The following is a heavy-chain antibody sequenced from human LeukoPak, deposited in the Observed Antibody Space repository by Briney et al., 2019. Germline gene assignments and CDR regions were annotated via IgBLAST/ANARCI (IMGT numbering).Heavy chain of an antibody. CDR2: IRYDGSNK. D-gene: IGHD3-3*01. J-gene: IGHJ4*02. CDR1: GFTFSSYG. V-gene: IGHV3-30*02. Sequence: AGGSLRLSCAASGFTFSSYGMHWVRQAPGKGLEWVAFIRYDGSNKYYADSVKGRFTISRDNSKNTLHLQMNSLRAEDTAVYYCAKGDDFWSSTGFDYWGQGTLVTVSS. CDR3: AKGDDFWSSTGFDY.